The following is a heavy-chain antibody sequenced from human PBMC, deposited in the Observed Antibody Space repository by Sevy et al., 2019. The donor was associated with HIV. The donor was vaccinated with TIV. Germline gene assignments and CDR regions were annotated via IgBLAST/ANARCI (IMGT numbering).Heavy chain of an antibody. CDR2: IIPIFGTA. Sequence: ASVKVSCKASGGTFSSYAISCVRQAPGQGLEWMGGIIPIFGTANYAQKFQGRVTITADKSTSTAYMELSSLRSEDTVVYYCARDRGDSSSWYGWFDPWGQGTLVTVSS. J-gene: IGHJ5*02. V-gene: IGHV1-69*06. CDR3: ARDRGDSSSWYGWFDP. D-gene: IGHD6-13*01. CDR1: GGTFSSYA.